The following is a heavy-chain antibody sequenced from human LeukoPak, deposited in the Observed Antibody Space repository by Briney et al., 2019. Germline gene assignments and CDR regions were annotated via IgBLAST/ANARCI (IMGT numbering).Heavy chain of an antibody. D-gene: IGHD4-17*01. J-gene: IGHJ4*02. CDR3: ARSFDYGDLNFDY. CDR1: GGSISSYY. CDR2: IYYSGST. V-gene: IGHV4-59*01. Sequence: SETLSLTCTVSGGSISSYYWSWIRQPPGKGLEWIGYIYYSGSTNYNPSLKSRVTISVDTSKNQFSLKLSSVTAADTAVYYCARSFDYGDLNFDYWGQGTLVTVSS.